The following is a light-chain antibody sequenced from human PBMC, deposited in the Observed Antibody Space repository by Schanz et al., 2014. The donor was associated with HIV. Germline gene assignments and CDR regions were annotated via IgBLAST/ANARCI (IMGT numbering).Light chain of an antibody. CDR2: QAS. V-gene: IGKV1-39*01. J-gene: IGKJ1*01. CDR1: QTIGRF. CDR3: QQSYGTSWT. Sequence: DIQMTQSPSTLSASVGDRVTITCRASQTIGRFLAWYQQRPGRAPNLLIYQASTLETGVPSRFSGSGSGTEFTLTISSLQPEDFATYYCQQSYGTSWTFGQGTKVEIK.